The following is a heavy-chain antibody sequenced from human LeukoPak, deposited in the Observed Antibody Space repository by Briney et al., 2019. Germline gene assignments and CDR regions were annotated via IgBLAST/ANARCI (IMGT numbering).Heavy chain of an antibody. CDR3: ARVSLKYQLFDY. CDR2: IYYSGST. Sequence: SETLSLTCTVSGGSISSYYWSWIRQPPGKGLEWIGYIYYSGSTYYNPSPKSRVTISVDTSKNQFSLKLSSVTAADTAVYYCARVSLKYQLFDYWGQGTLVTVSS. J-gene: IGHJ4*02. CDR1: GGSISSYY. V-gene: IGHV4-59*12. D-gene: IGHD2-2*01.